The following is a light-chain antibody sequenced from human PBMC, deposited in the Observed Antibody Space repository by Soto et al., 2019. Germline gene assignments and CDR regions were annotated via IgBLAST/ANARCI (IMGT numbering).Light chain of an antibody. CDR3: TSYTPTGSLV. CDR2: EVR. Sequence: QSVLTQPASVSGSPGQSITVSCTGTNTDVGGYNYVYWYQHRPGKAPRLMIYEVRNRLSGVSNRFSGSKSGNTASLTISGLQSEDEADYYCTSYTPTGSLVFGSGTKVTVL. CDR1: NTDVGGYNY. V-gene: IGLV2-14*01. J-gene: IGLJ6*01.